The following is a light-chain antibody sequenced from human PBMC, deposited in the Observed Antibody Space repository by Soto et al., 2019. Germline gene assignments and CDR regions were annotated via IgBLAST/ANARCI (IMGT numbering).Light chain of an antibody. V-gene: IGKV3-11*01. CDR3: QQRSIWPPDT. J-gene: IGKJ2*01. Sequence: EIVLTQSPATLSLSPGERATLSCRASQSVSSYLAWYQQKPGKAPRLLIYDASNRATGIPARFSGSGSGTAFTLTISSLEPEDFAVYYCQQRSIWPPDTCGQGTKLEIK. CDR1: QSVSSY. CDR2: DAS.